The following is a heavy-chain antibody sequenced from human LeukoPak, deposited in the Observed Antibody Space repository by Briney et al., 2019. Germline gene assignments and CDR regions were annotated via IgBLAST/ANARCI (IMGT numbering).Heavy chain of an antibody. D-gene: IGHD3-22*01. CDR1: GFTFSSYW. Sequence: GGSLRLSCAASGFTFSSYWMSWVRQAPGKGLEWVANIKQDASEKYYVDSVKGRFTISRDNAKNSLYLQMNSLRAEDTAVYYCARVWNTMIVVVTSRGGDAFDIWGQGTMVTVSS. V-gene: IGHV3-7*01. CDR3: ARVWNTMIVVVTSRGGDAFDI. J-gene: IGHJ3*02. CDR2: IKQDASEK.